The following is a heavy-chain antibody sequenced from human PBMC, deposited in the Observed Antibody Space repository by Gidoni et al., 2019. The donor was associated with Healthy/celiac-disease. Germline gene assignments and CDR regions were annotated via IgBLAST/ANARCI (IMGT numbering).Heavy chain of an antibody. CDR2: ISYDGSNK. CDR3: ARAYSSWNAFDI. D-gene: IGHD6-13*01. J-gene: IGHJ3*02. V-gene: IGHV3-30*04. Sequence: QVQLVASGGGVVQPGRSLRLCCPATGFTFSSYAMHWVRPAPGKGLEWVAVISYDGSNKYYANSVEGRFTISRDKSKNTLYLQMNSLRAEDTAVYYCARAYSSWNAFDIWGQGTMVTVSS. CDR1: GFTFSSYA.